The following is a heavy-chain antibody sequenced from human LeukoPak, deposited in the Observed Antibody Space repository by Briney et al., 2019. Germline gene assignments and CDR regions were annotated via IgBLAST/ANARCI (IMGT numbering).Heavy chain of an antibody. CDR2: ISGSANSI. CDR1: GFTFSSYA. D-gene: IGHD4-23*01. Sequence: PGGSLRLSCAASGFTFSSYAMSWVRQAPGKGLEWVSAISGSANSIYYAGSVKGRFTISRDNSKNTLYLRMNSLRAEDTAVYYCAKDRDYGGINWFDPWGQGTLVTVSS. CDR3: AKDRDYGGINWFDP. J-gene: IGHJ5*02. V-gene: IGHV3-23*01.